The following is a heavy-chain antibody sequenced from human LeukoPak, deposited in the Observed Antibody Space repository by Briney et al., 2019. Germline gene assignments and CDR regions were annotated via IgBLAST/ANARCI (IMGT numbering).Heavy chain of an antibody. CDR1: GGSISRGGYS. V-gene: IGHV4-30-2*01. CDR3: ASRDGYNSPFDY. D-gene: IGHD5-24*01. J-gene: IGHJ4*02. Sequence: SETLSLTCAVSGGSISRGGYSWSWLRQPPGKGLEWIGYIYHSGSTYYNPSLKSRVTISVDRSKNQFSLKLTSVTAADTAVYYCASRDGYNSPFDYWGQGTLVTVSS. CDR2: IYHSGST.